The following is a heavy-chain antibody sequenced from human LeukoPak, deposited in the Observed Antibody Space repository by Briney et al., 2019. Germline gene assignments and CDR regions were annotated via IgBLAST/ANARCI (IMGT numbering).Heavy chain of an antibody. J-gene: IGHJ6*03. V-gene: IGHV3-53*01. Sequence: GGSLRLSCAASGFTVSSNYMSWVRQAPGKGLEWVSVIYSGGSTYYADSVKGRFTISRDNSKNTLYLQMNSLRAEDTAVYYCARVSSSSPYYYYYYLDVWGKGTTVTVSS. D-gene: IGHD6-6*01. CDR3: ARVSSSSPYYYYYYLDV. CDR2: IYSGGST. CDR1: GFTVSSNY.